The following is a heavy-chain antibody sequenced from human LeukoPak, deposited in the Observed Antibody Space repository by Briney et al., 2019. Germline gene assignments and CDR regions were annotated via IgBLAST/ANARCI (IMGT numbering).Heavy chain of an antibody. V-gene: IGHV4-39*01. CDR1: GGSISSSSYY. Sequence: SETLSLTCTVSGGSISSSSYYWGWIRQPPGKGLEWIGSIYYSGSTYYNPSLKSRVTISVDTSKNHFSLKLSSVTAADTAVYYCARLVGVTMIVVVITTPGAFDIWGQGTMVTVSS. CDR2: IYYSGST. D-gene: IGHD3-22*01. CDR3: ARLVGVTMIVVVITTPGAFDI. J-gene: IGHJ3*02.